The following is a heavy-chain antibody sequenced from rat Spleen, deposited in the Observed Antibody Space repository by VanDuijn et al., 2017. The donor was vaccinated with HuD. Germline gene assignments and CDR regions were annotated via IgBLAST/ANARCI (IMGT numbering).Heavy chain of an antibody. D-gene: IGHD5-1*01. CDR2: ISNTGGTT. V-gene: IGHV5-31*01. CDR3: TGNWDY. J-gene: IGHJ2*01. Sequence: EVQLVESGGGLVQPGRSLKLSCVASGFTFNDYWMTWIRQAPGKGLEWVASISNTGGTTYYPDSMKGRFTISRDIAKSTLYLQMNSLRSADTATYSCTGNWDYWGQGVMVTVSS. CDR1: GFTFNDYW.